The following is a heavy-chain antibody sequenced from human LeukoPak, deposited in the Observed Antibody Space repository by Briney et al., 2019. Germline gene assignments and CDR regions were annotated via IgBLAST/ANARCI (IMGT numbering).Heavy chain of an antibody. CDR2: MNPNSGNT. Sequence: ASVKVSCKASGYTFTSYDINWVRQATGQGLEWMGWMNPNSGNTGYAQKFQGRVTMTRNTSISTAYMELSSLRSEDTAMYYCARSITMIVVALGYWGQGTLVTVSS. CDR1: GYTFTSYD. V-gene: IGHV1-8*01. J-gene: IGHJ4*02. CDR3: ARSITMIVVALGY. D-gene: IGHD3-22*01.